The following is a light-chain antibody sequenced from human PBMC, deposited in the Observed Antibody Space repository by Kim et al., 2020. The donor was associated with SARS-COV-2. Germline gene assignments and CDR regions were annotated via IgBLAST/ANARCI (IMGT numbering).Light chain of an antibody. Sequence: GQSITISCIGSSGDIGSYKYVSWYQQQAGKAPTLMIYDVDNRPSGVSNRVSGSKSGNTASLTISGLQTEDEADYYCSSYTSNHTLVFGTGTKVTVL. CDR1: SGDIGSYKY. V-gene: IGLV2-14*03. CDR3: SSYTSNHTLV. J-gene: IGLJ1*01. CDR2: DVD.